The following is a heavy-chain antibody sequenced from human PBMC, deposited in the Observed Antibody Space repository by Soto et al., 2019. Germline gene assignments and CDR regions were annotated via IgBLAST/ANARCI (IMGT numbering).Heavy chain of an antibody. Sequence: PWETLSLTCAVYSGSFSGYYWSWIRQPPGKGLEWIGEINHSGSTNYNPSLKSRVTISVDTSKNQFSLKLSSVTAAHTAVYYCARGWEDLLRFGDSSLHSGMDVWGQGTTVTVSS. CDR1: SGSFSGYY. CDR3: ARGWEDLLRFGDSSLHSGMDV. V-gene: IGHV4-34*01. J-gene: IGHJ6*02. D-gene: IGHD3-10*01. CDR2: INHSGST.